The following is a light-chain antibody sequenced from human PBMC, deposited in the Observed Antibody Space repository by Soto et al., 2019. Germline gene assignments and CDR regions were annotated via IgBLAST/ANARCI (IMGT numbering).Light chain of an antibody. CDR3: QQSYKTPPT. CDR1: QTINNY. CDR2: GAV. Sequence: DILMTQSPSSLSAAIGDGVTITSRASQTINNYLNWYQQEPGKAPKLLIYGAVTLHSGVPSRFSGSGSGTDFTLTITSLQTEDFATYYCQQSYKTPPTFGRGTKVDI. V-gene: IGKV1-39*01. J-gene: IGKJ1*01.